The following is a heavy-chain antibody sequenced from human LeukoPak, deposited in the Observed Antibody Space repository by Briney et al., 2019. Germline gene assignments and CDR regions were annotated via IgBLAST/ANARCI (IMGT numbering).Heavy chain of an antibody. CDR3: AKAPTLIYYYGSGSYRWFDP. Sequence: GGSLRLSCAASGFTFSSYAMSWVRQAPGKGLEWVSAISGSGGSTYYADSVKGRFTISRDNSKNTLYLQMNSLRAEDTAVYYCAKAPTLIYYYGSGSYRWFDPWGQGTLVTVSS. J-gene: IGHJ5*02. D-gene: IGHD3-10*01. CDR1: GFTFSSYA. CDR2: ISGSGGST. V-gene: IGHV3-23*01.